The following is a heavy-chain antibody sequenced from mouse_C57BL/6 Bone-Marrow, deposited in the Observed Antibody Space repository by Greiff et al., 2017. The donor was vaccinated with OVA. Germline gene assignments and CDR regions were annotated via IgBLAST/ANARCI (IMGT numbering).Heavy chain of an antibody. CDR1: GYTFTDYY. Sequence: VQLKESGPVLVKPGASVKMSCKASGYTFTDYYMNWVKQSHGKSLEWIGVINPYNGGTSYNQKFKGKATLTVDKSSSTAYMELNSLTSEDSAVYYCARRGRGGYWGQGTTLTVSS. D-gene: IGHD3-3*01. J-gene: IGHJ2*01. V-gene: IGHV1-19*01. CDR3: ARRGRGGY. CDR2: INPYNGGT.